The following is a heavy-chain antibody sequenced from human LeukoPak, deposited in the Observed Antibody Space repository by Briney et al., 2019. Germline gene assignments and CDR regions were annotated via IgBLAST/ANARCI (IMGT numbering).Heavy chain of an antibody. J-gene: IGHJ4*02. CDR3: AKRGAGSGGLHY. Sequence: PGGSLRLSCAASGFTFNLYAMTWVRQAPGKGLEWVSTFYETLKTDYADSVKGRFTISRDTSNNMLYLQMNSLRTEDTAIYYCAKRGAGSGGLHYWGQGTLVTVSS. CDR1: GFTFNLYA. CDR2: FYETLKT. D-gene: IGHD6-19*01. V-gene: IGHV3-23*01.